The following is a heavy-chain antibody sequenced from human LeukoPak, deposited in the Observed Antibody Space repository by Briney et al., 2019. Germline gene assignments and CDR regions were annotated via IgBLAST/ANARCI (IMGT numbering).Heavy chain of an antibody. J-gene: IGHJ4*02. Sequence: SETLSLTCTVSGYSISSGYYWDWIRQPPGKGLEWITNIYHSGSTYYKPSLKSRVTISVDTSKNQFSLKLSSVTAADTAVYYCARDQSGSYYWGQGTLVTVSS. V-gene: IGHV4-38-2*02. CDR2: IYHSGST. D-gene: IGHD1-26*01. CDR1: GYSISSGYY. CDR3: ARDQSGSYY.